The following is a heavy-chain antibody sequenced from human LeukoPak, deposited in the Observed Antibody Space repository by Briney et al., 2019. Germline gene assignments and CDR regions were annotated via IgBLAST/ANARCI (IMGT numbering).Heavy chain of an antibody. CDR3: TMPVYCSSTSCPLASPDY. D-gene: IGHD2-2*01. V-gene: IGHV3-73*01. J-gene: IGHJ4*02. CDR2: IRSKANSYAT. CDR1: GFTFSGSA. Sequence: SLRLSCAASGFTFSGSAMHWVRQASGKGLEWVGRIRSKANSYATAYAASVKGRFTISRDDSKNTAYLQMNSLKTEDTAVYYCTMPVYCSSTSCPLASPDYWGQGTLVTVSS.